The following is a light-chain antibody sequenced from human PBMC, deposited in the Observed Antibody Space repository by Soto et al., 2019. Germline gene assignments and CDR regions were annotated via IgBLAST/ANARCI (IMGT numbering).Light chain of an antibody. J-gene: IGKJ4*01. CDR3: QHYDVNSGLT. V-gene: IGKV1-5*03. CDR1: QSISSW. CDR2: TAS. Sequence: DIQMTQSPSTLSASVGDRVTITCRASQSISSWLAWYQQRPGKAPNLLSHTASTLKSGFPSRFSGGGSGTEFTLNISILQPDDFAVYYCQHYDVNSGLTFGGGTKVEI.